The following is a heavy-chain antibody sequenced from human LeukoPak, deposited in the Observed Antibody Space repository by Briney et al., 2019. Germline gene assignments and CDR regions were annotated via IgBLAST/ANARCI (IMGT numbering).Heavy chain of an antibody. CDR1: GDSISSYY. CDR3: ARHQAACFWY. J-gene: IGHJ4*02. Sequence: PSETLSLTCTVSGDSISSYYWSWIRQPPGKGLEWIGYISYSGSTNYNLSLKSRVTIPLDTSKNQFALKLSSVTAADTAVYYCARHQAACFWYWGQGTLVTVSS. CDR2: ISYSGST. D-gene: IGHD6-13*01. V-gene: IGHV4-59*01.